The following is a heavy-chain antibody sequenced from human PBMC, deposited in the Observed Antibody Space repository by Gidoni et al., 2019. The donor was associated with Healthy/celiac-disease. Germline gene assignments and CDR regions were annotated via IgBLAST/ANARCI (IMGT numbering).Heavy chain of an antibody. CDR3: ARASGYDYHYYYYGMDV. CDR1: GFTFSSYW. CDR2: IKQDGSEK. Sequence: EVQLVESGGGLVQPGGSLRLSCAASGFTFSSYWMSWVRQAPGKGLEWVANIKQDGSEKYYVDSVKGRFTISRDNAKNSLYLQMNSLRAEDTAVYYCARASGYDYHYYYYGMDVWGQGTTVTVSS. J-gene: IGHJ6*02. D-gene: IGHD5-12*01. V-gene: IGHV3-7*01.